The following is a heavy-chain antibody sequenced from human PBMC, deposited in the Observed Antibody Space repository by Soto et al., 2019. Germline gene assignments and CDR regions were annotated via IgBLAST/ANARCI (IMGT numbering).Heavy chain of an antibody. CDR3: ARYDYIWGSYPY. CDR1: GFTVSSNY. CDR2: IYSGGST. Sequence: GESLKISCAASGFTVSSNYMSWVRQAPGKGLEWVSVIYSGGSTYYADSVKGRFTISRHNSKNTLYLQMNSLRAEDTAVYYCARYDYIWGSYPYWGQGTLVTVSS. D-gene: IGHD3-16*02. V-gene: IGHV3-53*04. J-gene: IGHJ4*02.